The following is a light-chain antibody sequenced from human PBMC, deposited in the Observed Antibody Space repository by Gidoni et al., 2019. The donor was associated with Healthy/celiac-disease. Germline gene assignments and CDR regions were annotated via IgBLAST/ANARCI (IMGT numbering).Light chain of an antibody. CDR3: QQSYSTPLT. CDR2: AAS. J-gene: IGKJ3*01. Sequence: DIQMTHSPSSLSASVGDRATITCRASKSISSYLNWYQQKPGKAPKLLIYAASSLQSGVPSRVSGSGSGTDFTLTISSLQPEDFATYYCQQSYSTPLTCXPXTKVDIK. V-gene: IGKV1-39*01. CDR1: KSISSY.